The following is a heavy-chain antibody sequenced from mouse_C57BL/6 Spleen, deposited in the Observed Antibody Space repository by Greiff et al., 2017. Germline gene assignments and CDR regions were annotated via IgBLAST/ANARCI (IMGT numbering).Heavy chain of an antibody. J-gene: IGHJ1*03. Sequence: DVMLVESGEGLVKPGGSLKLSCAASGFTFSSYAMSWVRQTPEKRLGWVAYISSGGDYIYYADTVKGRFTISRDNARNTLYLQMSSLKSEDTAMYYCTRDEGNYRYFDVWGTGTTVTVSS. CDR2: ISSGGDYI. CDR1: GFTFSSYA. CDR3: TRDEGNYRYFDV. D-gene: IGHD2-1*01. V-gene: IGHV5-9-1*02.